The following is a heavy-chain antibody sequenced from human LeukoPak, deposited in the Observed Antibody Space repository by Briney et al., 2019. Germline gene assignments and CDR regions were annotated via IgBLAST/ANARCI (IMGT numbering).Heavy chain of an antibody. J-gene: IGHJ3*02. D-gene: IGHD5-18*01. CDR2: IIPIFGTA. Sequence: SVKVSCKASGYTFTSYGISWVRQAPGQGLEWMGGIIPIFGTANYAQKFQGRVTITTDESTSTAYMELSSLRSEDTAVYYCATRGYSYGYGANDAFDIWGQGTMVTVSS. CDR3: ATRGYSYGYGANDAFDI. CDR1: GYTFTSYG. V-gene: IGHV1-69*05.